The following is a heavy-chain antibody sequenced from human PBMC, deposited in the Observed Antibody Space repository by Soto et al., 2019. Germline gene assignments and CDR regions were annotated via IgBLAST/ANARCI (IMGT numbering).Heavy chain of an antibody. J-gene: IGHJ4*02. CDR3: ARAGGYRRAEVFDY. Sequence: EVQLVESGGGLVQPGGSLRLSCAASGFTFSSYSMNWVRQAPGKGLEWVSYISSSSSTIYYADSVKGRFTISRDNAKDSLYLQMNSLRDEDTAVYYWARAGGYRRAEVFDYWGQGTLVTVSS. V-gene: IGHV3-48*02. CDR2: ISSSSSTI. CDR1: GFTFSSYS. D-gene: IGHD2-8*02.